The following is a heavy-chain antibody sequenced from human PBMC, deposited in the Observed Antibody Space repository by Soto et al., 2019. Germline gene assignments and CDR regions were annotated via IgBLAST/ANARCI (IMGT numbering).Heavy chain of an antibody. CDR1: GGSISSGGYY. V-gene: IGHV4-31*03. D-gene: IGHD3-9*01. Sequence: SETLSLTCTVSGGSISSGGYYWSWIRQHPGKGLEWIGYIYYSGSTYYNPSLKSRVTISVDTSKNQFSLKLSSVTAADTAVYYCARGLTGSYGMDVWGQGTTVTVSS. CDR3: ARGLTGSYGMDV. J-gene: IGHJ6*02. CDR2: IYYSGST.